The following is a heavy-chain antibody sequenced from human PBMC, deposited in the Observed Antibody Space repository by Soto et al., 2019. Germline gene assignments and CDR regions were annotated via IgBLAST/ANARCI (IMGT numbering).Heavy chain of an antibody. CDR3: ARDRGYYYDSSGYWRDAFDI. J-gene: IGHJ3*02. CDR2: IHYSGST. CDR1: GGSISSGGYS. Sequence: SETVSLTCAVSGGSISSGGYSWSWIRQPPRKGLEWIGYIHYSGSTNYNPSLKSRVTISVDTSKNQFSLKLSSVTAADTAVYYCARDRGYYYDSSGYWRDAFDIWGQGTMVTVSS. V-gene: IGHV4-61*08. D-gene: IGHD3-22*01.